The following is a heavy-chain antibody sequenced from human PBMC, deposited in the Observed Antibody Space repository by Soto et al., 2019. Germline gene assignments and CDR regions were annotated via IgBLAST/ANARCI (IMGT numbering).Heavy chain of an antibody. V-gene: IGHV3-21*01. CDR3: ARAFHYYDSSGYYYGAFDI. Sequence: GGSLRLSCAASGFTFSSYSMNWVRQAPGKGLEWVSSISSSSSYIYYADSVKGRFTISRDNAKNSLYLQMNSLRAEDTAVYYCARAFHYYDSSGYYYGAFDIWGQGTMVTV. D-gene: IGHD3-22*01. CDR1: GFTFSSYS. J-gene: IGHJ3*02. CDR2: ISSSSSYI.